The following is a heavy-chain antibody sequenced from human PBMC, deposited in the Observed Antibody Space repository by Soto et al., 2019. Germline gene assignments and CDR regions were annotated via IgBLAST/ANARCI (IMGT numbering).Heavy chain of an antibody. D-gene: IGHD3-9*01. Sequence: PGGSLRLSCAASGFTFSSYWMHWVRQAPGKGLVWVSRINSDGSSTSYADSVKGRFTISRDNAKNTLYLQMNSLRAEDTAVYYCAREGFGVIPIIYYYYGMDVWGQGTTVTVSS. J-gene: IGHJ6*02. CDR1: GFTFSSYW. CDR3: AREGFGVIPIIYYYYGMDV. V-gene: IGHV3-74*01. CDR2: INSDGSST.